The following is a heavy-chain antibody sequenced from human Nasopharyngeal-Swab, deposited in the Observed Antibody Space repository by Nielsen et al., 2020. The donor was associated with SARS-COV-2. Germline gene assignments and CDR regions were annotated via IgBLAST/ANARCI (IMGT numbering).Heavy chain of an antibody. CDR2: IYYSGST. CDR3: AKQLAAAGPPGAFDI. V-gene: IGHV4-39*01. Sequence: RQAPGKGLEWIGSIYYSGSTYYNPSLKSRVTISVDTSKNQFSLKLSSVTAADTAAYYCAKQLAAAGPPGAFDIWGQGTMVTVSS. D-gene: IGHD6-13*01. J-gene: IGHJ3*02.